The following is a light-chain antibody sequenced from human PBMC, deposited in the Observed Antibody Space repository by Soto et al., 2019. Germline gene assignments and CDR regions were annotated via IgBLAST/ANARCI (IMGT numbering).Light chain of an antibody. CDR1: QVVGDS. CDR3: QQRSNWPLT. CDR2: DTS. J-gene: IGKJ5*01. Sequence: DIVMTQSPSSLSASPGDGVTLSCRASQVVGDSLAWYQQKPGKAPSLLIYDTSTRASGVPARFSGSGSGTDFTLTISSLQPEDFAVYYCQQRSNWPLTFGRGTRVDI. V-gene: IGKV3D-11*01.